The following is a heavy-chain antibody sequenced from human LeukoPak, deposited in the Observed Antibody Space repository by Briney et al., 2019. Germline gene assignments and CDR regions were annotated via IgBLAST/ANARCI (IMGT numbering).Heavy chain of an antibody. CDR1: GYTFTSYY. D-gene: IGHD2-8*01. CDR3: AGDGDTVLMVYDNWFDP. CDR2: INPSGGST. J-gene: IGHJ5*02. Sequence: ASVKVSCKASGYTFTSYYMHWVRQAPGQGLEWMGIINPSGGSTSYAQKFQGRVTMTRDTSISTAYMELSRLRSDDTAVYYCAGDGDTVLMVYDNWFDPWGQGTLVTVSS. V-gene: IGHV1-46*01.